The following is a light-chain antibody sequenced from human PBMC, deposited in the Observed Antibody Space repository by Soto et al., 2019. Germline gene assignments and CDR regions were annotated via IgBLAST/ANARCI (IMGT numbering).Light chain of an antibody. CDR3: QSYDSSLSGWV. CDR2: GNS. CDR1: SSNIGAGYD. V-gene: IGLV1-40*01. J-gene: IGLJ3*02. Sequence: QPVLTQPPSVSGAPGQRVTISCTGSSSNIGAGYDVHWYQQLPGTAPKLLIYGNSNRPSGVPDRFSGPKSGTSASLAITGLQAEDEADYYCQSYDSSLSGWVFGGGTKVTVL.